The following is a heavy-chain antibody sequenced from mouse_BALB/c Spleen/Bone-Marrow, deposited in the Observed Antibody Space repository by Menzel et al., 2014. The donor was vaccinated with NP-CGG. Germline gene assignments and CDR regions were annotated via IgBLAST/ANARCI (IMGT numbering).Heavy chain of an antibody. Sequence: VQLQQSGPELVKPGASVKISCKTSGYTFTEYTMHWVKQSRGKSLEWIGSINPNNGGTSYNQKFKGKATLTVDKSSSTAYVELRSLTSEDSAVYYCARGWLLRHYFDYWGHGTTLTVSS. CDR2: INPNNGGT. J-gene: IGHJ2*01. V-gene: IGHV1-22*01. D-gene: IGHD2-3*01. CDR3: ARGWLLRHYFDY. CDR1: GYTFTEYT.